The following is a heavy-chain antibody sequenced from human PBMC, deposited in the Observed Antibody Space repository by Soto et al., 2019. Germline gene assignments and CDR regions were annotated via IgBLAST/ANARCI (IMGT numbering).Heavy chain of an antibody. CDR2: VFSSVSA. CDR1: GVSVRSYT. D-gene: IGHD2-21*02. CDR3: ARDGMTTGDT. Sequence: QLQLQESGPGQVRPSETLSLTCIVSGVSVRSYTWSWVWQPANKGLEWIGRVFSSVSATYNPSLKSRVSISMDTPENRISLKLDSVTAADAGVYFCARDGMTTGDTWGPGTLVTVSS. V-gene: IGHV4-4*07. J-gene: IGHJ4*02.